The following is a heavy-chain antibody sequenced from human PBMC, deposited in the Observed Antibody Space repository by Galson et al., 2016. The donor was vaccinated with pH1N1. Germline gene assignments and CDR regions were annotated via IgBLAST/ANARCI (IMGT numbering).Heavy chain of an antibody. CDR2: ILYDGTNE. D-gene: IGHD5-12*01. J-gene: IGHJ4*02. CDR1: GFTFTSYA. V-gene: IGHV3-30*04. Sequence: SLRLSCAASGFTFTSYAMHWVRQAPGKGLEWVAGILYDGTNEYYADSVKGRFTISRDKTQSTVYRQMNSLRTEDTAVYYCARDSEYSGHEGFHWAQGTLVIVFS. CDR3: ARDSEYSGHEGFH.